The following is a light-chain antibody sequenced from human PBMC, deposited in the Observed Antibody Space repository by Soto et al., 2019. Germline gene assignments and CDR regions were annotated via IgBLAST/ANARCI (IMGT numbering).Light chain of an antibody. V-gene: IGKV1-39*01. Sequence: DIQMTQSPSSLSESVGDRVSITCRASQSIITYVNWYQQKPGTAPNLLIYRASTLESGVPSRFSGSGSGTDFTLTISSLQPADFSTYYCQQSFSTPITFGQGTRLDIK. CDR1: QSIITY. CDR3: QQSFSTPIT. J-gene: IGKJ5*01. CDR2: RAS.